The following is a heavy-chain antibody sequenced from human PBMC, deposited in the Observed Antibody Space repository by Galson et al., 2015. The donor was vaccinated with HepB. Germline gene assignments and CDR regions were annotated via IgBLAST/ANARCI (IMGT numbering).Heavy chain of an antibody. CDR1: GYSFLSNSYW. J-gene: IGHJ3*01. CDR2: IYPRDSDT. V-gene: IGHV5-51*03. D-gene: IGHD3-16*01. Sequence: QSGAEVKKPGEPLKISCQGSGYSFLSNSYWLAWVRQMPGRGLEWMGVIYPRDSDTIYSPSSQGQVTISVDKSINTAYLQWSSLKASDTAMYYCARPRTFSNYDSFDLWGQGTMVTVSS. CDR3: ARPRTFSNYDSFDL.